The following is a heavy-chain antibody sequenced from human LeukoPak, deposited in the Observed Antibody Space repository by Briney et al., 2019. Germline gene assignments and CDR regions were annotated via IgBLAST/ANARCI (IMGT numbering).Heavy chain of an antibody. D-gene: IGHD6-19*01. CDR1: GFTFSSYS. CDR3: ARGTYSSGWYSFFDY. Sequence: GGTLRLSCAASGFTFSSYSMNWVRQAPGKGLEGVSSISSSRRYIYYADSVKGRYNISRDNAKNSLYLQMNSLRAEHTAVYYCARGTYSSGWYSFFDYWGQGTLVTVSS. CDR2: ISSSRRYI. V-gene: IGHV3-21*01. J-gene: IGHJ4*02.